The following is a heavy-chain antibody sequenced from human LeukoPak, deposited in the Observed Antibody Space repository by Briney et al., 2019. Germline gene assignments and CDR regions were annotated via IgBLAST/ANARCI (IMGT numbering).Heavy chain of an antibody. Sequence: GGSLRLSCAASGFTFSTYGMHWVRQAPGKGLEWVAVISYDGRSKYYADSVKGRFTISRDNSRNTLYLQMNSLRVEGTAVYYCAKEETPYTSRSIDFWGQGTLVTVSS. CDR3: AKEETPYTSRSIDF. CDR2: ISYDGRSK. V-gene: IGHV3-30*18. J-gene: IGHJ4*02. D-gene: IGHD6-13*01. CDR1: GFTFSTYG.